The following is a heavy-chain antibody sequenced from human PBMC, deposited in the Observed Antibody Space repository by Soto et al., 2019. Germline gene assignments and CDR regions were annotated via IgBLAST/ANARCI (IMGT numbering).Heavy chain of an antibody. D-gene: IGHD6-13*01. CDR3: ARELSSSWYLYYFDY. CDR1: GYTFTSYA. Sequence: GASVKVSCKASGYTFTSYAMHWVRRAPGQRLEWMGWINAGNGNTKYSQKFQGRVTITRDTSASTAYMELSSLRSEDTAVYYCARELSSSWYLYYFDYWGQGTLVTVSS. J-gene: IGHJ4*02. V-gene: IGHV1-3*01. CDR2: INAGNGNT.